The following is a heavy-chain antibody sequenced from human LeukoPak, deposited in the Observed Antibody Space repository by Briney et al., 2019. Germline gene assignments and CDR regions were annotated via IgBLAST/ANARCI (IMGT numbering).Heavy chain of an antibody. CDR1: GFTFSSYG. V-gene: IGHV3-30*18. D-gene: IGHD3-22*01. CDR3: AKSSNYYDSSGYFPAEYFQH. Sequence: GGSLRLSCAASGFTFSSYGMHWVRQAPGKGLEWVAVISYDGSNKCYADSVKGRFTISRDNSKNTLYLQMNSLRAEDTAVYYCAKSSNYYDSSGYFPAEYFQHWGQGTLVTVSS. J-gene: IGHJ1*01. CDR2: ISYDGSNK.